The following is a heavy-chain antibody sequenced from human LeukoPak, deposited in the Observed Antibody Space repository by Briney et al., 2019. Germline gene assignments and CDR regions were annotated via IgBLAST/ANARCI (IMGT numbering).Heavy chain of an antibody. CDR1: GFTFSSYS. V-gene: IGHV3-21*01. CDR2: ISSSSSYI. CDR3: ARDSLGTTFDY. Sequence: GGSLRLSCAASGFTFSSYSMNWVRQAPGKGLEWVSSISSSSSYIYYADSVKGRFTISRDNAKNSLYLRMNSLRAEDTAVYYCARDSLGTTFDYWGQGTLVTVSS. D-gene: IGHD3-16*01. J-gene: IGHJ4*02.